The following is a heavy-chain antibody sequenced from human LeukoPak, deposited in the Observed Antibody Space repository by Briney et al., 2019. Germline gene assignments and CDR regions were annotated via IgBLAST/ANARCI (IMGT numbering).Heavy chain of an antibody. CDR2: MSFSGAST. CDR3: AKNQGPWLVPVDY. J-gene: IGHJ4*02. D-gene: IGHD6-19*01. Sequence: TGGSLRLSCSASGFTFSNYAMIWLRQAPGNGLKWVSSMSFSGASTYYADSVKGRITISRYNSKNTLYLQMNNLRAEDTALYFGAKNQGPWLVPVDYGGQGTLVTVSS. V-gene: IGHV3-23*01. CDR1: GFTFSNYA.